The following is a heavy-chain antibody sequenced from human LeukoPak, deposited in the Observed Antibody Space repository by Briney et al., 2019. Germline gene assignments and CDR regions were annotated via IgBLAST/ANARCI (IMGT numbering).Heavy chain of an antibody. J-gene: IGHJ4*02. D-gene: IGHD3-3*01. CDR2: INPNNGGT. V-gene: IGHV1-2*06. Sequence: ASVKVSCKASGGTFSSYAISWVRQAPGQGLEWMGRINPNNGGTNYAQKFQGRVTMTRDTSITTAYMELSSLRSDGTAVYYCARDGDFWSGYYCDYWGQGTQVTVSS. CDR3: ARDGDFWSGYYCDY. CDR1: GGTFSSYA.